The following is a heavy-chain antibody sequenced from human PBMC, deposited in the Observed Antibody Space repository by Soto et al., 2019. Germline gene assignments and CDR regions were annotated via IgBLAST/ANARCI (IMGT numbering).Heavy chain of an antibody. D-gene: IGHD1-1*01. J-gene: IGHJ4*02. CDR2: INKSGGST. CDR3: AKDPPTTGTTFDH. CDR1: GFTFSSFA. V-gene: IGHV3-23*01. Sequence: SLRLSCAASGFTFSSFAMSWVRQAPGKGLEWVSTINKSGGSTYYADSVKGRFTISRDNSKNMLFLQINGLRAEDTAVYYCAKDPPTTGTTFDHWGRGTLVTVSS.